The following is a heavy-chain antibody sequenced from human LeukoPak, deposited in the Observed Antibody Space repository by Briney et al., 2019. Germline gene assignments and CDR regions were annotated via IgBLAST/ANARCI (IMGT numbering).Heavy chain of an antibody. CDR3: ARSDIVVVPAANINIEGVFDY. CDR1: GYSISSGYY. J-gene: IGHJ4*02. Sequence: SETLSLTCAVSGYSISSGYYWGWIRQPPGKGLEWIGCIYHSGSTYYNPSLRSRFTISLDKSNNQFSLKLSSVTAGAAAVYYCARSDIVVVPAANINIEGVFDYWGQGTLVTVYS. D-gene: IGHD2-2*01. V-gene: IGHV4-38-2*01. CDR2: IYHSGST.